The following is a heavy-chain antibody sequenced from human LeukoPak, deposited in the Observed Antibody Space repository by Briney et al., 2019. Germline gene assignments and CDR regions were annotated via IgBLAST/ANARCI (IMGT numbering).Heavy chain of an antibody. V-gene: IGHV2-5*01. CDR1: GFSRSTSGVG. Sequence: SGPTLVNPTQTLTLTCTFSGFSRSTSGVGVGWIRRPPGKALEWLALIYWNDDKRYSPSLKSRLTITKDTSKNQVVLTMTNMDPVDTATYYWAHTYDFWSGYYLWRQGTLVTVSS. D-gene: IGHD3-3*01. J-gene: IGHJ4*02. CDR3: AHTYDFWSGYYL. CDR2: IYWNDDK.